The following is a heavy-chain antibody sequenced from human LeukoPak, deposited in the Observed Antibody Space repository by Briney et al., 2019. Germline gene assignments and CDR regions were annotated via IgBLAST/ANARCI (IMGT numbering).Heavy chain of an antibody. CDR1: GYTFTGYY. V-gene: IGHV1-2*02. CDR3: ARDRITMVRGVITALGWFDP. J-gene: IGHJ5*02. Sequence: ASVKVSCKASGYTFTGYYMHWVRQAPGRGLEWMGWINPDSGGTNYAQKFQGRVTMTRDTSISTAYMELSRLRSDDTAVYYCARDRITMVRGVITALGWFDPWGQGTLVTVSS. D-gene: IGHD3-10*01. CDR2: INPDSGGT.